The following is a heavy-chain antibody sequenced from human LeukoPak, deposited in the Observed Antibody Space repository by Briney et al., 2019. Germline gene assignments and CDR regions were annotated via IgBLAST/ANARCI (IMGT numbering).Heavy chain of an antibody. V-gene: IGHV3-30*01. D-gene: IGHD6-19*01. CDR2: ISYDGSNK. CDR1: GFTFSSYA. Sequence: GGSLRLSCAASGFTFSSYAMHWVRQAPGKGLEWVAVISYDGSNKYYADSVKGRFTISRDNSKNTLYLQMNSLRAEDTAVYYCVRDPHPYSSGPSWFDPWGQGTLVTVSS. J-gene: IGHJ5*02. CDR3: VRDPHPYSSGPSWFDP.